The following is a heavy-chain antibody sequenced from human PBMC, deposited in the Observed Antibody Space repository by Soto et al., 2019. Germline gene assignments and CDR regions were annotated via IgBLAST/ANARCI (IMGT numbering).Heavy chain of an antibody. J-gene: IGHJ6*02. CDR2: ISAYNGNT. CDR1: GYTFTSYG. Sequence: ASVKVSCKASGYTFTSYGISWVRQAPGQGLEWMGWISAYNGNTNYAQKLQGRVTMTTDTSTSTAYMELRSLRSDDTAVYYCARDRPTTGTYYYYGMDVWGQGTTVTVS. V-gene: IGHV1-18*01. D-gene: IGHD4-4*01. CDR3: ARDRPTTGTYYYYGMDV.